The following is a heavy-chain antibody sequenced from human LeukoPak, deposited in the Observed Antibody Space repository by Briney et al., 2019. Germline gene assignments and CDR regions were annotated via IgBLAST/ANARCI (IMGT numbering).Heavy chain of an antibody. V-gene: IGHV3-23*01. J-gene: IGHJ4*02. CDR2: ISGSGGST. D-gene: IGHD3-22*01. Sequence: GGSLRLSCAASGFTFSSYAMSWVRQAPGKGLEWVSAISGSGGSTYYADSVKGRFTISRDNSKTTLYLQMNSLRAEDTAVYYCANKFGYYYDSSGYSPDYWGQGTLVTVSS. CDR1: GFTFSSYA. CDR3: ANKFGYYYDSSGYSPDY.